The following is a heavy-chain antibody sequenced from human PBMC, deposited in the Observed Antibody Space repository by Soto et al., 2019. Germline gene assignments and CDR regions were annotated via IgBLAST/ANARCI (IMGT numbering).Heavy chain of an antibody. Sequence: SENPSHTCSVSGYSVSSGYYWGWIRQPPGKGLEWIASIYHSGHTYYNPSPESRVTIPVDTSKNHFSLKLRSVTAADTAVYYCARARIVVTGTRLAYWGQGKLVTVS. V-gene: IGHV4-38-2*02. CDR1: GYSVSSGYY. CDR3: ARARIVVTGTRLAY. CDR2: IYHSGHT. J-gene: IGHJ4*02. D-gene: IGHD1-1*01.